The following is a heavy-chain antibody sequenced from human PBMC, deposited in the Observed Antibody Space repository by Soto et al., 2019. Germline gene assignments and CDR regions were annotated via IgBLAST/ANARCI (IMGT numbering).Heavy chain of an antibody. J-gene: IGHJ6*02. V-gene: IGHV1-69*01. D-gene: IGHD5-12*01. CDR2: IIPIFGTA. Sequence: ASVKVSCKASGGTFSSYAISWVRQAPGQGLEWMGGIIPIFGTANYAQKFQGRVTITADESTSTAYMELSSLRSEDTAVYYCARTERGYNYYGMEVWGQGTTFTVSS. CDR3: ARTERGYNYYGMEV. CDR1: GGTFSSYA.